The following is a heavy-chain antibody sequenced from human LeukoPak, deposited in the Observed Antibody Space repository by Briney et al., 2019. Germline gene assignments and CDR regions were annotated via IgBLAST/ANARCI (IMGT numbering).Heavy chain of an antibody. CDR3: AKIGSIAAREGIDY. CDR2: ISGRGGST. V-gene: IGHV3-23*01. J-gene: IGHJ4*02. Sequence: SGGSLRLSCAASGFTFSNYPMSWVRQAPGKGLEWVSVISGRGGSTYYADPVKGRFTISRDNSKNTLYVQMNSLRAEDTAVYYCAKIGSIAAREGIDYWGQGTLVTVSS. CDR1: GFTFSNYP. D-gene: IGHD6-6*01.